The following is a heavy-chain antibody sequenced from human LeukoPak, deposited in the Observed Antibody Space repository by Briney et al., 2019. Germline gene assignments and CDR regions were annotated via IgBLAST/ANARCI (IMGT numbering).Heavy chain of an antibody. V-gene: IGHV4-59*01. J-gene: IGHJ1*01. Sequence: SETLSLTCTVSGGPISSYYWSWIRQPPGKGLEWIGYIYYSGSTNYNPSLKSRVTISVDTFKNQFSLKLSSVTAADTAVYYCARDPEYFQHWGQGTLVTVSS. CDR3: ARDPEYFQH. CDR2: IYYSGST. CDR1: GGPISSYY.